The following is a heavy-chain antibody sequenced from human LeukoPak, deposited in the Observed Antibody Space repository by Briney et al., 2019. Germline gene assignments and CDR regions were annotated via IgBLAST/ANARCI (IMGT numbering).Heavy chain of an antibody. V-gene: IGHV3-48*03. CDR1: GFTFSSYE. Sequence: GGSLRLSCAASGFTFSSYEMNWVRQAPGKGLEWVSYISSSGSTIYYADSVKGRFTISRDNAKNSLYLQMNNLRAEDTAVFYCARGAIAFDIWGQGTMVTVSS. D-gene: IGHD1-26*01. J-gene: IGHJ3*02. CDR2: ISSSGSTI. CDR3: ARGAIAFDI.